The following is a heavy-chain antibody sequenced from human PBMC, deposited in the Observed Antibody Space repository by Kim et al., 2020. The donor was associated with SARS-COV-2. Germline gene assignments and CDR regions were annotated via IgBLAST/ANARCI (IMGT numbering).Heavy chain of an antibody. CDR2: MNAGNGNT. Sequence: ASVKVSCKASGYTFTSYAMHWVRQAPGQRLEWMGWMNAGNGNTKYSQKFQGRVIITRDTSASTAYMELSSLRSEDTAVYYCARLYYDGSGRNYYGMDVWGQGTTVTVSS. V-gene: IGHV1-3*01. J-gene: IGHJ6*02. CDR1: GYTFTSYA. D-gene: IGHD3-10*01. CDR3: ARLYYDGSGRNYYGMDV.